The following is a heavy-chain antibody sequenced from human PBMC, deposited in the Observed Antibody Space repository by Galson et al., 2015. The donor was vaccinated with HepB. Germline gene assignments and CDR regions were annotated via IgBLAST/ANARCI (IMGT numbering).Heavy chain of an antibody. J-gene: IGHJ4*02. Sequence: SVKVSCKASGYTFTSYAMHWVRQAPGQRLEWMGGIIPIFGTANYAQKFQGRVTITADESTSTAYMELSSLRSEDTAVYYCARVDQLHHFDYWGQGTLVTVSS. CDR1: GYTFTSYA. CDR3: ARVDQLHHFDY. D-gene: IGHD2-2*01. CDR2: IIPIFGTA. V-gene: IGHV1-69*13.